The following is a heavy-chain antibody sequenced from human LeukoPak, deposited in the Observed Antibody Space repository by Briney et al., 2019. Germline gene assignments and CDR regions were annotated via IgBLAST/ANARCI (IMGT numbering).Heavy chain of an antibody. CDR2: ISWNSGSI. Sequence: GRSLRLSCAASGFTFDDYAMHWVRQAPGKGLEWVSGISWNSGSIGYADSVKGRFTISRDNAKNSLYLQMNSLRAEDMALYYCAKDEQQLGEGAFDIWGQGTMVTVSS. J-gene: IGHJ3*02. CDR3: AKDEQQLGEGAFDI. D-gene: IGHD6-13*01. CDR1: GFTFDDYA. V-gene: IGHV3-9*03.